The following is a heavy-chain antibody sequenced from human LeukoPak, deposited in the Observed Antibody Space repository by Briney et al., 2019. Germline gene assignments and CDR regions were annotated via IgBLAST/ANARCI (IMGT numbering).Heavy chain of an antibody. D-gene: IGHD5-12*01. J-gene: IGHJ4*02. V-gene: IGHV4-59*01. CDR1: GGSISSYY. CDR3: AGGISGYDIFDY. CDR2: IYYSGST. Sequence: SETLSLTCTVSGGSISSYYWSWIRQPPGKGLEWIGYIYYSGSTNYNPSLKSRVTISVDTSKNQFSLKLSSVTAADTAVYYCAGGISGYDIFDYWGQGTLVTVSS.